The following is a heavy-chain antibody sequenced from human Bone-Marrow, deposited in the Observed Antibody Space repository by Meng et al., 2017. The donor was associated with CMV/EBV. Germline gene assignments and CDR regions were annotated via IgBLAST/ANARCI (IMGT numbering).Heavy chain of an antibody. Sequence: SETLSLTCTVSGGSIRSSSYYWSWIRQPPGKGLEWIGEINHSGSTNYNPSLKSRVTISVDTSKNQFSLKLSSVTAADTAVYYCARGAGLDYWGQGTLVTVSS. V-gene: IGHV4-39*07. CDR1: GGSIRSSSYY. CDR3: ARGAGLDY. CDR2: INHSGST. J-gene: IGHJ4*02.